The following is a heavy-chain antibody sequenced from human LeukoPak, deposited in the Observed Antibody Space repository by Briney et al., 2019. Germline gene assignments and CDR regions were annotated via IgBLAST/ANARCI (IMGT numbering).Heavy chain of an antibody. D-gene: IGHD6-13*01. Sequence: ASVKVSCKASGGTFSSYAISWVRQAPGQGLEWMGRIIPILGIANYAQKFQGRVTMTRNTSISTAYMELSSLRSEDTAVYYCARGYSSSSYAFDIWGQGTMVTVSS. J-gene: IGHJ3*02. CDR1: GGTFSSYA. V-gene: IGHV1-69*04. CDR2: IIPILGIA. CDR3: ARGYSSSSYAFDI.